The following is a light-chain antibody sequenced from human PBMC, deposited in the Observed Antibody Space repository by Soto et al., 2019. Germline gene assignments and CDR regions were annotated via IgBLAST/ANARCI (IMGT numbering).Light chain of an antibody. CDR1: SSDVGGYNY. Sequence: LTHPTSVSGSPGQSITISCTGTSSDVGGYNYVSWYQQHPGKAPKLMIYEVSNRPSGVSDHFSGSKSGNTASLTISGLQAEDEADYYCSSYSGSTSSYVFGTGTKVTVL. CDR3: SSYSGSTSSYV. V-gene: IGLV2-14*01. CDR2: EVS. J-gene: IGLJ1*01.